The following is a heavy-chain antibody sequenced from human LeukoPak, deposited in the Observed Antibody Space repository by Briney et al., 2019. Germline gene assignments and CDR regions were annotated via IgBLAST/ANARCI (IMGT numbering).Heavy chain of an antibody. CDR1: GYTFPSYF. V-gene: IGHV1-46*01. J-gene: IGHJ4*02. CDR3: ARGGEMATVPHLYYFDD. CDR2: INPRGGST. D-gene: IGHD5-24*01. Sequence: ASVKVSCKASGYTFPSYFMHWVRKAPGQGLEWMGIINPRGGSTTYAQKFQGRVTMTRDTSTTTVYMELSSLRSEDTAVYYCARGGEMATVPHLYYFDDWGQGTLVTVSS.